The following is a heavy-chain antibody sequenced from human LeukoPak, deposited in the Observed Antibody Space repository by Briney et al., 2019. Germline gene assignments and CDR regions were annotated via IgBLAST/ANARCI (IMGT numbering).Heavy chain of an antibody. CDR3: ARRRSRYINFDY. Sequence: SETLSLTCAVSGGSINSSNWWSWVRQPPGKGLEWIGEIFHSATTNYNPSLKSRVTISVDKSKNHFSLKLSSVTAADTAVYYCARRRSRYINFDYWGQGTLVTVSS. J-gene: IGHJ4*02. D-gene: IGHD2-2*02. CDR1: GGSINSSNW. V-gene: IGHV4-4*02. CDR2: IFHSATT.